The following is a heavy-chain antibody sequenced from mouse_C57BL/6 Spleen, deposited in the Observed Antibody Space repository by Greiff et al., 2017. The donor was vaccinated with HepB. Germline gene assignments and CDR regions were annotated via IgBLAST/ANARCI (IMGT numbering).Heavy chain of an antibody. V-gene: IGHV1-81*01. Sequence: VMLQQSGAELARPGASVKLSCKASGYTFTSYGISWVKQRTGQGLEWIGEIYPRSGNTYYNEKFKGKATLTADKSSSTAYMELRSLTSEDSAVYFCASYYGNYDAMDYWGQGTSVTVSS. CDR1: GYTFTSYG. J-gene: IGHJ4*01. CDR3: ASYYGNYDAMDY. D-gene: IGHD2-1*01. CDR2: IYPRSGNT.